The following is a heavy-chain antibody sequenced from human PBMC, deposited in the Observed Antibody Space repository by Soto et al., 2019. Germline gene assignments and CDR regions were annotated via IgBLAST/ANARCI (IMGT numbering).Heavy chain of an antibody. J-gene: IGHJ6*01. Sequence: GASLKVSCKASGGICISYAITWVRQAPGQGLEWMGGIIPLFGKAQYAQTLQGRVTISADEVTTTVYMEVSNLRSEDTAVYYCARPSDPVSQYYHHYGMDVWGQGTTVTVSS. CDR2: IIPLFGKA. V-gene: IGHV1-69*13. CDR1: GGICISYA. CDR3: ARPSDPVSQYYHHYGMDV.